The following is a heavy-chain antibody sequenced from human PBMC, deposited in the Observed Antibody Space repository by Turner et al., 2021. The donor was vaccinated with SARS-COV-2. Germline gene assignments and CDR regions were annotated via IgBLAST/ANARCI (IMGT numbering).Heavy chain of an antibody. Sequence: QVQLVEYGGGVVQPGRYLRLSCAASGFTFSSYGMHWVRQAPGKGREWVAVISYDGSNKYYADSVKGRFTISRDNSKNTRYLQMNSLRAEDTAVYYCAKDLGQLDWFDPWGQGTLVTVSS. CDR1: GFTFSSYG. V-gene: IGHV3-30*18. CDR3: AKDLGQLDWFDP. D-gene: IGHD6-13*01. J-gene: IGHJ5*02. CDR2: ISYDGSNK.